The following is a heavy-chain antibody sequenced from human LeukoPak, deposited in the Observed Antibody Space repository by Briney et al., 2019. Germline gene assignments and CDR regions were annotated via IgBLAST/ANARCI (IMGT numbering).Heavy chain of an antibody. J-gene: IGHJ4*02. CDR2: ISGSGGST. Sequence: PGGSLRLSCTASGFTFSSYATSWVRQAPGKGLEWVSAISGSGGSTYYADSVKGRFTISRDNSKNTLYLQMNSLRAEDTAVYYCAKAAMVRGVIPSYYFDYWGQGTLVTVSS. CDR3: AKAAMVRGVIPSYYFDY. V-gene: IGHV3-23*01. CDR1: GFTFSSYA. D-gene: IGHD3-10*01.